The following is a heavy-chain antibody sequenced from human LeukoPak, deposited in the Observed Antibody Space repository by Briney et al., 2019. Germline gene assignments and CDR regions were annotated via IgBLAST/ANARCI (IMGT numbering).Heavy chain of an antibody. D-gene: IGHD3-22*01. CDR1: GFTFSSYA. J-gene: IGHJ4*02. CDR3: ARVAYDSSGYLTL. V-gene: IGHV3-33*01. Sequence: PGRSLRLSCAASGFTFSSYAMHWVRQAPGKGLEWVAVIWYDGTNKYYADSVKGRFTISRDSSKNTLYLQMNSLRAEDTALYYCARVAYDSSGYLTLWGQGTLVTVSS. CDR2: IWYDGTNK.